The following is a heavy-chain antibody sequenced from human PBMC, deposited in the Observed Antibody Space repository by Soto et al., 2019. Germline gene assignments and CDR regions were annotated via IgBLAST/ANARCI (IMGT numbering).Heavy chain of an antibody. CDR3: ARRAQIGKQPWVPFDY. D-gene: IGHD5-18*01. V-gene: IGHV1-8*01. J-gene: IGHJ4*02. CDR1: GYTFSNND. Sequence: QVQLVQSGAEVRKPGASVKVSCKGSGYTFSNNDINWVRQAAGQGLEWMGWVNPQSGNTAYAQKFQGRVTMTRDFFINTVSRELSGLTSEDTAVYYCARRAQIGKQPWVPFDYWAQGTLVTVCS. CDR2: VNPQSGNT.